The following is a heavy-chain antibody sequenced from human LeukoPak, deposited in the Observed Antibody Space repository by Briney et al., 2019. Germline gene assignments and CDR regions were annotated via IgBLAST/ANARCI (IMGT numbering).Heavy chain of an antibody. Sequence: GGSLRLSCTASGFTFGDDGWSWFRQAPGKGLEWICFIRKKASGETTEYAASVRGRFTISRDDAKSIAYLQMNSLKTEDTALYYCARGLHDYGDSNYYFDQWGQGTLVTVSS. J-gene: IGHJ4*02. CDR3: ARGLHDYGDSNYYFDQ. CDR1: GFTFGDDG. V-gene: IGHV3-49*03. CDR2: IRKKASGETT. D-gene: IGHD4-17*01.